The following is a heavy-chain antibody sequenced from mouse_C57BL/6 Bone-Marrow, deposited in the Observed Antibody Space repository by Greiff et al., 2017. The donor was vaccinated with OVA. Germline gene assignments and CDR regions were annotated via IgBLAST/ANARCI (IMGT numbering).Heavy chain of an antibody. CDR2: IDPSDSYT. CDR3: ARSSLWIAY. V-gene: IGHV1-59*01. Sequence: QVQLQQPGAELVRPGTSVKLSCKASGYTFTSYWMHWVKQRPGQGLEWIGVIDPSDSYTNYNQKFKGKATLTVDTSSSTAYMHLSSLTSEDSAVYYCARSSLWIAYWGQGTLVTVSA. J-gene: IGHJ3*01. D-gene: IGHD6-1*01. CDR1: GYTFTSYW.